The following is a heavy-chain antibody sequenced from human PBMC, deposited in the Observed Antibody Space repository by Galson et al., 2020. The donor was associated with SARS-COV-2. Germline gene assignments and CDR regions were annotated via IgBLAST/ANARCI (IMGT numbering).Heavy chain of an antibody. CDR3: ARQFEYSSSGDAFDI. CDR1: GYTFTGYY. J-gene: IGHJ3*02. D-gene: IGHD6-6*01. CDR2: INPNSGGT. V-gene: IGHV1-2*02. Sequence: ASVKVSCKASGYTFTGYYMHWVRQAPGQGLEWMGWINPNSGGTNYAQKFQGRVTMTRDTSISTAYMELSRLRSDDTAVYYCARQFEYSSSGDAFDIWGQGTMVTVSS.